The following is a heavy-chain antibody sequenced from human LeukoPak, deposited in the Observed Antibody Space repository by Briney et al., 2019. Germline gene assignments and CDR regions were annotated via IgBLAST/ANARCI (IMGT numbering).Heavy chain of an antibody. CDR1: EFTFNIYT. V-gene: IGHV3-30*04. CDR2: ISFDGSNK. Sequence: LPGRSLRLSCAASEFTFNIYTMHWVRQAPGKGLEWVALISFDGSNKYYGDSVKGRFTISRDNSKNTLYLQMNSLRGEDTAVYYCARDHSSSWYTGFDYWGQGTLVSVSS. D-gene: IGHD6-13*01. CDR3: ARDHSSSWYTGFDY. J-gene: IGHJ4*02.